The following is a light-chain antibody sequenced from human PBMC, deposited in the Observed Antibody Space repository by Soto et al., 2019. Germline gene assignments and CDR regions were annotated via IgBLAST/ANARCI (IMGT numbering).Light chain of an antibody. CDR1: QSVSSSY. CDR3: QQYGSSPGYT. V-gene: IGKV3-20*01. Sequence: EIVLTQSPGTLSLSPGERATLSCRASQSVSSSYLAWYQQKPGQAPRLLIYGASSRATGIPERFSGSGSGTGFTLTISRLEPEDFAVYYCQQYGSSPGYTFGQGTKLEIK. J-gene: IGKJ2*01. CDR2: GAS.